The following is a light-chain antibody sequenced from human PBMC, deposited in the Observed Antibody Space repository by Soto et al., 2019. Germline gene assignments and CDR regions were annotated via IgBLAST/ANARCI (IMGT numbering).Light chain of an antibody. CDR1: TGAVTSGHY. CDR3: CSYAGTYTGV. CDR2: DTS. V-gene: IGLV7-46*01. Sequence: QAVVTQEPSLTVSPGGTVTLTCGSSTGAVTSGHYPYWFQQKPGQAPRTLIYDTSNKHSWTPARFSGSLLGGKAALTLSGAQPEDEAEYYCCSYAGTYTGVFGTGTKLTVL. J-gene: IGLJ1*01.